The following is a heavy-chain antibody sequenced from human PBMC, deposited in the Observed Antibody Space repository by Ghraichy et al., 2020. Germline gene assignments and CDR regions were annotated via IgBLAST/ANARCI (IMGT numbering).Heavy chain of an antibody. D-gene: IGHD2-2*02. CDR1: GFTFSNNW. CDR2: IKQDGSEK. V-gene: IGHV3-7*01. CDR3: TRDWDCSSPKCYTGSTYYYYAMDV. Sequence: GESLNISCAASGFTFSNNWMSWVRQAPVKGLEWVANIKQDGSEKYYVDSVKGRFTISRDNAKNSLYLQMNSLRAEDTAVYYCTRDWDCSSPKCYTGSTYYYYAMDVWGQGTTVTVSS. J-gene: IGHJ6*02.